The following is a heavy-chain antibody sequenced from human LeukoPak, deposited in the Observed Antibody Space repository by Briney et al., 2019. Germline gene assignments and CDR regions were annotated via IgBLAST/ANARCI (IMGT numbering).Heavy chain of an antibody. D-gene: IGHD1-26*01. CDR2: LSPDGSSS. Sequence: PGGSLRLSCSASGFTFSTYWMHWVRQGPGKGLVWVSRLSPDGSSSIYADSVKGRFTVSRDTAKNTLYLQINSLRAEDTAVYYCTRSPSLGGRYWGFDYWGQGALVTVSS. CDR3: TRSPSLGGRYWGFDY. V-gene: IGHV3-74*01. CDR1: GFTFSTYW. J-gene: IGHJ4*02.